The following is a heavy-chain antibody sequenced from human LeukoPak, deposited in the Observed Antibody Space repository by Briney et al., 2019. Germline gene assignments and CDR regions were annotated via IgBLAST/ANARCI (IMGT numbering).Heavy chain of an antibody. J-gene: IGHJ3*02. Sequence: PSETLSLTCAVSGYSISSGYYWGWIRQPPGKGLEWIGSIYHSGSTYYNPSLKSRVTISVDTSKNQFSLKLSSVTAADTAVYYCARARGSYRDDAFDIWGQGTMVTASS. CDR1: GYSISSGYY. CDR2: IYHSGST. D-gene: IGHD1-26*01. CDR3: ARARGSYRDDAFDI. V-gene: IGHV4-38-2*01.